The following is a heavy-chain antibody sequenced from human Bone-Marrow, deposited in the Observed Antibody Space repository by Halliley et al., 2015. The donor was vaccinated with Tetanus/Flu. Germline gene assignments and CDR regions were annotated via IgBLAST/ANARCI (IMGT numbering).Heavy chain of an antibody. CDR3: TRDPNSCVGDACAHYYFSGMDV. D-gene: IGHD2-21*01. J-gene: IGHJ6*02. Sequence: SLRLSCTASGFNFRYVAMNWVRQVPGKGLEWVGFIRTTAFGGTAEYAASVKDRFTISRDDSRSIAYLVMSSLKTEDTGVYYCTRDPNSCVGDACAHYYFSGMDVWGQGTTVTVSS. CDR1: GFNFRYVA. CDR2: IRTTAFGGTA. V-gene: IGHV3-49*04.